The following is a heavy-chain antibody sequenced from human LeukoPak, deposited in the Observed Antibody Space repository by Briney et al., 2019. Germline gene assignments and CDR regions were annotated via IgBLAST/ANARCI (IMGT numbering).Heavy chain of an antibody. CDR3: AKVPSYSHYDMLTGYYGY. CDR2: FSGSGSST. Sequence: GGSLRLPCTASGLTFSSYAMRWVRQSPGKGLEGVSAFSGSGSSTYYADSVKGPFTISRDNSKDTLYLQMNRLRADDTAVYYCAKVPSYSHYDMLTGYYGYWGQGTLVTVS. D-gene: IGHD3-9*01. J-gene: IGHJ4*02. V-gene: IGHV3-23*01. CDR1: GLTFSSYA.